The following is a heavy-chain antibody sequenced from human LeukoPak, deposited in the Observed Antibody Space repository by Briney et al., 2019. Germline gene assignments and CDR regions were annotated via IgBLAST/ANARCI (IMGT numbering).Heavy chain of an antibody. CDR1: GYSFTSYW. CDR2: IYPGDSDT. CDR3: ARAGYCSSTSCYTGNYFDY. J-gene: IGHJ4*02. V-gene: IGHV5-51*01. Sequence: GESLKISCKGSGYSFTSYWIGWVRQMPGKGLEWMGIIYPGDSDTRYSPSFQGQVTISADKSISTAYLQWSSLKALDTAMYYCARAGYCSSTSCYTGNYFDYWGQGTLVTVSS. D-gene: IGHD2-2*02.